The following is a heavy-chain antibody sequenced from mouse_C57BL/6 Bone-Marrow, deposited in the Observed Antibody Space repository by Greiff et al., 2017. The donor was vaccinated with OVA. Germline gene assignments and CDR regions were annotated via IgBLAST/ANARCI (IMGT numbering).Heavy chain of an antibody. CDR2: IWSGGST. D-gene: IGHD2-14*01. V-gene: IGHV2-2*01. J-gene: IGHJ3*01. CDR1: GFSLTSYG. Sequence: QVQLKESGPGLVQPSQSLSITCTVSGFSLTSYGVHWVRQSPGKGLEWLGVIWSGGSTDYNAAFISSLSISKDNSKSQVFFKMNSLQADDTAIYDCARPHHAYYRAWFAYWGQGTLVTVSA. CDR3: ARPHHAYYRAWFAY.